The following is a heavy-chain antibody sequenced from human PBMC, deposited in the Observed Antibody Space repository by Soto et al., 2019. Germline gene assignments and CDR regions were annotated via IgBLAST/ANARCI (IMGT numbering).Heavy chain of an antibody. D-gene: IGHD3-9*01. CDR2: ISYDGTNK. J-gene: IGHJ5*02. CDR1: GFSFSISP. CDR3: VKVSTFYDILTGYYSTNFFDP. V-gene: IGHV3-30*14. Sequence: HPGGSLRLSCAASGFSFSISPMHWVRQAPGKGPEWVALISYDGTNKFYADSVKGRFTISRDNSKNTLYLQMNSLRPEDTAVYYCVKVSTFYDILTGYYSTNFFDPWGQGTLVTVSS.